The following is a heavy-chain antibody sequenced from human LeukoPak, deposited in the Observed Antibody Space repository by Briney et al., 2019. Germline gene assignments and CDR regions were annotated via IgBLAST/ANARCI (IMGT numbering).Heavy chain of an antibody. D-gene: IGHD1-1*01. CDR2: ISSDGSST. CDR1: GFTFSSDW. J-gene: IGHJ3*02. Sequence: GGSLRLSCAASGFTFSSDWMHWVRQAPGEGLVWVSRISSDGSSTSCADSVKGRFTISRDNAKTSLYLQMNSLRAEDTAIYYCARDMEPDAFDIWGQGTMVTVSS. CDR3: ARDMEPDAFDI. V-gene: IGHV3-74*01.